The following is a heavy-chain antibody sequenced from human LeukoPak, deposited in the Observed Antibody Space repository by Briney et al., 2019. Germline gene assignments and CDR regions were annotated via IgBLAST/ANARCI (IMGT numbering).Heavy chain of an antibody. J-gene: IGHJ3*02. CDR1: GYTFTSYD. V-gene: IGHV1-8*01. CDR3: AIDGTTADAFDI. Sequence: ASVKVSCKASGYTFTSYDINWVRQATGQGLEWMRWMNPNSGNTGYAQKFQGRVTMTRNTSISTAYMELSSLRSEDTAVYYCAIDGTTADAFDIWGQGTMVTVSS. CDR2: MNPNSGNT. D-gene: IGHD4-17*01.